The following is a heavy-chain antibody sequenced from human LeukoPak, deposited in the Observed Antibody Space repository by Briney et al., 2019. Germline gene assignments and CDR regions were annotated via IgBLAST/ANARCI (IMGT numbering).Heavy chain of an antibody. D-gene: IGHD3-10*01. CDR3: AKDYGSGSYSNYYYGMDV. V-gene: IGHV3-30*18. CDR1: GFTFSSYG. Sequence: GGSLRLSCAASGFTFSSYGMHWDRQAPGKGLEWVAVISYDGSNKNYADSVKGRFTISRDNSKNTLFLQMNSLRAEDTAVYYCAKDYGSGSYSNYYYGMDVWGQGTTVTVSS. J-gene: IGHJ6*02. CDR2: ISYDGSNK.